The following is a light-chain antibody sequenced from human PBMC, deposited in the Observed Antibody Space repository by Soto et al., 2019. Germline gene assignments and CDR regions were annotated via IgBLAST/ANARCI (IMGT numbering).Light chain of an antibody. CDR3: HHYCSSPYT. J-gene: IGKJ2*01. V-gene: IGKV3-20*01. CDR1: QSFSSSF. CDR2: GAS. Sequence: EIVLTQSPGTLSLSPGERATLSCRASQSFSSSFLAWYQQKPGQAPRLLIYGASSRTTGIPDRFSGSGSGTDFTLTISILEPEDLAVYYCHHYCSSPYTFGHGTKLEIK.